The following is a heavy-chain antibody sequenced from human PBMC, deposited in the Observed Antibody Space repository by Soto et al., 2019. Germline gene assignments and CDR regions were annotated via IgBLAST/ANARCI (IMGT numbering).Heavy chain of an antibody. CDR1: GFTFSSYS. V-gene: IGHV3-21*01. CDR2: ISSSSSYI. CDR3: GRDSVGQQLGGIYYYGMDV. Sequence: EVQLVESGGGLDKRGGSLRLSCAASGFTFSSYSMNWVRQAPGKGLEWVSSISSSSSYIYYADSVKGRFTISRDNAKNSLYLQMNSLRAEDTAVYYCGRDSVGQQLGGIYYYGMDVWGQGTTVTVSS. J-gene: IGHJ6*02. D-gene: IGHD6-13*01.